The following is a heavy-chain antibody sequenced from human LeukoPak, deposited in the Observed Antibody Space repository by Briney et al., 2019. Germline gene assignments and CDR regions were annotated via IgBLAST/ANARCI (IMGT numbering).Heavy chain of an antibody. J-gene: IGHJ5*02. CDR1: GGSISSYY. V-gene: IGHV4-4*07. CDR2: IYTSGST. CDR3: ARDANIVVVPAAIPPPPSYNWFDP. D-gene: IGHD2-2*01. Sequence: SETLSLTCTVSGGSISSYYWSWIRQPAGKGLEWIGRIYTSGSTNYNPSLKSRVTMSVDTSKNQFSLKLSSVTAADTAVYYCARDANIVVVPAAIPPPPSYNWFDPWGQGTLVTVSS.